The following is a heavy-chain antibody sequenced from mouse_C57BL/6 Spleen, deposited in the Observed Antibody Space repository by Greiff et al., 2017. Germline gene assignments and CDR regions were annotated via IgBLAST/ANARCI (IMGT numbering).Heavy chain of an antibody. CDR1: GFTFTDYY. J-gene: IGHJ2*01. CDR2: IRNKANGYTT. V-gene: IGHV7-3*01. CDR3: ASSYYYGSPYDFDY. Sequence: EVKVVESGGGLVQPGGSLSLSCAASGFTFTDYYMSWVRQPPGKALEWLGFIRNKANGYTTEYSESVKGRFTISRANSQSILYLQMNALRAEDSATYYCASSYYYGSPYDFDYWGQGTTLTVSS. D-gene: IGHD1-1*01.